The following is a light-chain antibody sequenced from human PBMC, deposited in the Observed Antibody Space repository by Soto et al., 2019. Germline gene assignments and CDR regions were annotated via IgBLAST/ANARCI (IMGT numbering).Light chain of an antibody. CDR2: AAS. CDR1: QSISSY. V-gene: IGKV1-39*01. CDR3: QQSYSTPFT. J-gene: IGKJ4*01. Sequence: DLPMTQSPSSLSASVGDRVTITCRASQSISSYLNWYQQKPGKAPKLLIYAASSLQSGVPSRFSGSGSGTDFTLTISSLQPEDFATYYCQQSYSTPFTFGGGTKVEIK.